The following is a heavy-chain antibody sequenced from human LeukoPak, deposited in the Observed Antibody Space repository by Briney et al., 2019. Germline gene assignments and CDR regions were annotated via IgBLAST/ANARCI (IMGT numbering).Heavy chain of an antibody. V-gene: IGHV3-66*01. Sequence: GGSLRLSCAASGFTVSSNYMSWVRQAPGKGLEWVSVIYSGGSTYYADSVKGRFTISRDNSKNTLYLQMNSLRAEDTAVYYCARDKGTSYLSSFDYWGRGTLVTVSS. J-gene: IGHJ4*02. D-gene: IGHD6-6*01. CDR1: GFTVSSNY. CDR3: ARDKGTSYLSSFDY. CDR2: IYSGGST.